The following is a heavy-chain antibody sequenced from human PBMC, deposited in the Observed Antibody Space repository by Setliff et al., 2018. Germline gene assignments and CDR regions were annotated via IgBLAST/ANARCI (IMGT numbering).Heavy chain of an antibody. CDR2: IFHSGST. Sequence: PSETLSLTCTVSGGSISSGGYYWSWIRQHPGKGLEWIGYIFHSGSTHYNSSLKSRITISIDTSKNHFSLELNSVTAADSAVYYCARVADGSGGFYLGFDYWGQGILVTGSS. V-gene: IGHV4-31*03. CDR1: GGSISSGGYY. CDR3: ARVADGSGGFYLGFDY. D-gene: IGHD3-10*01. J-gene: IGHJ4*02.